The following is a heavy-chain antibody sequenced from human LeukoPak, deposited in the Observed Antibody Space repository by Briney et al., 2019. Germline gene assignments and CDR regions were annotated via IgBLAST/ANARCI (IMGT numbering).Heavy chain of an antibody. D-gene: IGHD1-7*01. J-gene: IGHJ6*02. Sequence: GGSLRLSCAASGFTFSSYAMHWVRQAPGKGLEWVAIISFDGSNKDNADSVKGRFTISRDDSKNTLYLQMNSLRLEDTAVYYCARANSGWSRYYYYYGIDVWGQGTTVTVSS. V-gene: IGHV3-30-3*01. CDR3: ARANSGWSRYYYYYGIDV. CDR1: GFTFSSYA. CDR2: ISFDGSNK.